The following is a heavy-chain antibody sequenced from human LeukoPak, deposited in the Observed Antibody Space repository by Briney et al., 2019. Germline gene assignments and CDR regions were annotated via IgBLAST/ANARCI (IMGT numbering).Heavy chain of an antibody. Sequence: SETLSLTCTVSGGSISSYYWSWIRQPPGKGLEWIGSIYYSGSTYYNPSLKSRVTISVDTSKNQFSLKLSSVTAADTAVYYCARTLSSYYDSSGYYHLDPYFDYWGQGTLVTVSS. V-gene: IGHV4-39*01. J-gene: IGHJ4*02. D-gene: IGHD3-22*01. CDR2: IYYSGST. CDR3: ARTLSSYYDSSGYYHLDPYFDY. CDR1: GGSISSYY.